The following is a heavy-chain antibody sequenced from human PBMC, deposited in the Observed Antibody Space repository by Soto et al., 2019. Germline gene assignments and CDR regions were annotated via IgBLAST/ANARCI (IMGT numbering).Heavy chain of an antibody. D-gene: IGHD2-21*01. Sequence: SVTLSLTCTVPGGSVNIGTYYLSWIRQPPGKGLEWIGFIHYSGSTNYNPSLKGRVTMSVDTSKNQFSLKLTSVNTADTAIYYCTRGGDPYKTGHWGQGTLVTVSS. CDR1: GGSVNIGTYY. CDR3: TRGGDPYKTGH. J-gene: IGHJ4*02. V-gene: IGHV4-61*01. CDR2: IHYSGST.